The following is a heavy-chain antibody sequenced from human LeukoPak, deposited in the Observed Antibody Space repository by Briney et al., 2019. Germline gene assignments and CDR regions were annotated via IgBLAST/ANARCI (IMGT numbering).Heavy chain of an antibody. Sequence: SETLSLTCTVSGVSISSYYSSWIRQPPGKGLEWSGYIYYSRSTNSNPSPKSRVTISVDTSKNQFSLKLSSVTAADTAVYYCARHVGIAVAGLDAFDIWGQGTMVTVSS. CDR2: IYYSRST. J-gene: IGHJ3*02. V-gene: IGHV4-59*08. D-gene: IGHD6-19*01. CDR3: ARHVGIAVAGLDAFDI. CDR1: GVSISSYY.